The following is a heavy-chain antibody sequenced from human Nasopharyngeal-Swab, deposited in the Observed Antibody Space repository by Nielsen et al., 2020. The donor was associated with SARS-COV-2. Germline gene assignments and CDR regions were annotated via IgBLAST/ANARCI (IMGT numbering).Heavy chain of an antibody. J-gene: IGHJ4*02. D-gene: IGHD6-13*01. V-gene: IGHV4-39*01. Sequence: SETLSLTCTVSGDSIASSTFYWGWTRQPPGKGLEWIGNIYYNGNTYQNPSLKSRLTISVDKSKNQFSLQLSSVTAADTAVYYCVRSSSWYYFDYWAQGTQVTVSS. CDR2: IYYNGNT. CDR3: VRSSSWYYFDY. CDR1: GDSIASSTFY.